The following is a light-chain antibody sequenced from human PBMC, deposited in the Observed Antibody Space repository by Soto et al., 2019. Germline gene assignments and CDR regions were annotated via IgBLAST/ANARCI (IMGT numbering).Light chain of an antibody. CDR2: KAS. Sequence: DIQMTQSPSTLSAYVGDRVTITCRASQSISSWLAWYQQKPGKAPKLLIYKASSLESGVPSRFSGSGSGTEFTLTISSLQPDDFATYYCQQYINYRTFGQGTKVEIK. J-gene: IGKJ1*01. CDR3: QQYINYRT. V-gene: IGKV1-5*03. CDR1: QSISSW.